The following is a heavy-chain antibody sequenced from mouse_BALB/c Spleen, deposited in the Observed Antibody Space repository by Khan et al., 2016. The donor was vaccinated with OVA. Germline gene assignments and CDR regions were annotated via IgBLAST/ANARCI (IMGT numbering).Heavy chain of an antibody. V-gene: IGHV2-6-4*01. CDR1: GFSSSRYN. D-gene: IGHD2-14*01. CDR2: IWGGGGT. CDR3: ARAYYRYDGYYAMDY. Sequence: VQLQESGPGLVAPSQSLSITCTVSGFSSSRYNIHWVRQPPGKGLEWLGMIWGGGGTDYNSTLKSRLSIRKDNSQSQVLLKMNSLQTDDTAMYYCARAYYRYDGYYAMDYWGQGTSVTVSS. J-gene: IGHJ4*01.